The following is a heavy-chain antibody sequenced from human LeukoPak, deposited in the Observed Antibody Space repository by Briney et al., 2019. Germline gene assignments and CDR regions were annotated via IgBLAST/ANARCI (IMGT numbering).Heavy chain of an antibody. Sequence: GGSLRLSCAASGFTFSSYSMNWVRQAPGKGLEWVSSISSSSSYIYYADSVKGRFTISRDNAKNSLYLQMNSLRDEDTAVYYCARGSRFGVVERDAFDIWGQGTMVTVSS. V-gene: IGHV3-21*01. CDR1: GFTFSSYS. J-gene: IGHJ3*02. CDR3: ARGSRFGVVERDAFDI. CDR2: ISSSSSYI. D-gene: IGHD3-3*01.